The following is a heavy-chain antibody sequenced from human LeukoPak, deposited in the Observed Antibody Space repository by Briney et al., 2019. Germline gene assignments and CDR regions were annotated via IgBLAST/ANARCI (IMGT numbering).Heavy chain of an antibody. V-gene: IGHV3-30-3*01. CDR2: ISYDGSNK. CDR3: ARAGSLNDAFDI. CDR1: GFTFSSCA. J-gene: IGHJ3*02. Sequence: GGSLRLSCAASGFTFSSCAMHWVRQAPGKGLEWVAVISYDGSNKYYADSVKGRFTISRDNAKNSLYLQMNSLRAEDTAVYYCARAGSLNDAFDIWGQGTMVTVSS.